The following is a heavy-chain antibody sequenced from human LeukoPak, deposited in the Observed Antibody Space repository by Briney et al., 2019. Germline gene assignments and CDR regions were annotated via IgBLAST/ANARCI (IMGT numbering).Heavy chain of an antibody. CDR3: ARGFGFLGYGMDV. Sequence: SETLSLTCTVSGGSISSYYWSWIRQPPGKGLEWIGYIYYSGSTNYNPSLKSRVTMSVDTSKNQFSLKLSSVTAADTAVYYCARGFGFLGYGMDVWGQGTTVTVSS. J-gene: IGHJ6*02. D-gene: IGHD3-10*01. CDR1: GGSISSYY. V-gene: IGHV4-59*08. CDR2: IYYSGST.